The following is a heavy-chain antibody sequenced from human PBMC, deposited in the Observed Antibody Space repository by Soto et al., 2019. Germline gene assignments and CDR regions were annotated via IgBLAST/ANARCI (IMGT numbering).Heavy chain of an antibody. D-gene: IGHD3-3*02. Sequence: GSLRLSCAASGFTFNNYAMHWVRQAPGKGLEWVAVISYDGNNKFVADSVKGRFTISRDNSKNTLDLQMNSLRAEDTAVYYCATFGPGISWGQGSLVTVSS. CDR3: ATFGPGIS. V-gene: IGHV3-30-3*01. CDR2: ISYDGNNK. CDR1: GFTFNNYA. J-gene: IGHJ5*02.